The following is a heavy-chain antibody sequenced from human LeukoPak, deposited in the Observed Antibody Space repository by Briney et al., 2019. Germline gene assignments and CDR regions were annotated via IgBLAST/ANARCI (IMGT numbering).Heavy chain of an antibody. Sequence: PGRSLRLSCAASGFTFSRNGMHWVRQAPGKGLEWVALIWYDGSKTYYVDSVKGRFTISRDNSKNTLYLQMNSLRAEDTAVYYCARLYGDYIDYWGQGTLVTVSS. CDR2: IWYDGSKT. D-gene: IGHD4-17*01. J-gene: IGHJ4*02. V-gene: IGHV3-33*01. CDR3: ARLYGDYIDY. CDR1: GFTFSRNG.